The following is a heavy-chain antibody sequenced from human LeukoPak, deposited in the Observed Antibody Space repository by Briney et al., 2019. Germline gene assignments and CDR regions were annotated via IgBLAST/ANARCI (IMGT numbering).Heavy chain of an antibody. CDR3: AKGASAGTWGTSFDY. J-gene: IGHJ4*02. V-gene: IGHV3-30*01. CDR1: GFTFSNYP. Sequence: GGSLRLSCAASGFTFSNYPIHWVRQAPGKGLEWVAVISYDGSYKYYAESVQGRFTLSRDNSKNTLYLQMNSLRTEDTAVYYCAKGASAGTWGTSFDYWGQGALVTVSS. CDR2: ISYDGSYK. D-gene: IGHD6-13*01.